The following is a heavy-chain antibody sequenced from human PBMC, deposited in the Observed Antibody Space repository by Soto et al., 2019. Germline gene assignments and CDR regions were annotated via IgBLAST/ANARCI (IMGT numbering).Heavy chain of an antibody. CDR3: ARGFYYDYVWGSYGPAEYFQH. J-gene: IGHJ1*01. Sequence: GGSLRLSCAASGFAFSDYYMSWIRQAPGKGLEWVSYISSRGTIIYYADSVKGRFTISRDNAKNSLYLQMNSLRSEDTAVYYCARGFYYDYVWGSYGPAEYFQHWGQGTLVTVSS. CDR2: ISSRGTII. D-gene: IGHD3-16*01. CDR1: GFAFSDYY. V-gene: IGHV3-11*01.